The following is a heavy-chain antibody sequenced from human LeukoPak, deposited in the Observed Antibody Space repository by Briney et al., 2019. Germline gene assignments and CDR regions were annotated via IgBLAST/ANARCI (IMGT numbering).Heavy chain of an antibody. CDR3: ATGRRTADYDFWSGPIGGFDP. J-gene: IGHJ5*02. V-gene: IGHV3-9*03. CDR1: GLTLDDYA. D-gene: IGHD3-3*01. Sequence: GGSVRLSGAAYGLTLDDYAMGGVGDGEGKGVEGVSGISWNSGSIVYADCVKGRFISCRDNGKNSLYVQMDRLRGEGMALYYCATGRRTADYDFWSGPIGGFDPWGQGTLVTVSS. CDR2: ISWNSGSI.